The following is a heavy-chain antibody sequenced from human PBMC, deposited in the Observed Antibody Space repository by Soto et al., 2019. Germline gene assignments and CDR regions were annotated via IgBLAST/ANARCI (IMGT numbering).Heavy chain of an antibody. CDR1: GFTFSSYG. D-gene: IGHD3-16*01. Sequence: GGSLRLSCAASGFTFSSYGIHWVRQAPGKGLEWVSLIHGGGSTYYADSVKGRFTISRDNSKNTLYLQMDSLRAEDTAIYYCAGRLTTAASLDYWGQGTLVTVSS. CDR3: AGRLTTAASLDY. V-gene: IGHV3-NL1*01. J-gene: IGHJ4*02. CDR2: IHGGGST.